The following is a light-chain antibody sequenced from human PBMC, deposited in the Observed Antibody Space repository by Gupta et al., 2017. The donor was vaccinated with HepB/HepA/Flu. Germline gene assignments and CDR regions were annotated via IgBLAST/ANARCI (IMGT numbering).Light chain of an antibody. CDR1: SSDVGSYNL. Sequence: QSALTQPASVSGSPGQSITISCTGTSSDVGSYNLVSWYQQHPGKAPKLMIYEVSKRPSGVSNRFSGSKSGNTASLTISVRQAEDEADYYCCAYAGSRKVFGGGTKLTVL. J-gene: IGLJ2*01. V-gene: IGLV2-23*02. CDR3: CAYAGSRKV. CDR2: EVS.